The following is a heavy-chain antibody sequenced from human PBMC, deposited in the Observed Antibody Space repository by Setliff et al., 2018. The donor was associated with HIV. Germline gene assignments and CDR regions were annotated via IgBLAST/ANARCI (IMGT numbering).Heavy chain of an antibody. CDR2: ISHSGRT. D-gene: IGHD2-15*01. CDR3: ARGFEGYCSGASCHWFDS. V-gene: IGHV4-34*01. Sequence: PSETLSLTCAVHGGSLTDYDWTWIRQTPAKGLEWIGEISHSGRTNYNPSLKTRLIISRDTSKNQFSLRLSSATVADTAIYYCARGFEGYCSGASCHWFDSWGQGTQVTVSS. J-gene: IGHJ5*01. CDR1: GGSLTDYD.